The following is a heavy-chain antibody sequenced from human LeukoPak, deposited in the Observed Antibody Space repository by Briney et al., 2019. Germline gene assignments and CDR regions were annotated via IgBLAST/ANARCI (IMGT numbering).Heavy chain of an antibody. V-gene: IGHV4-34*01. Sequence: ASETLSLTCAVYGGSFSGYYWSWIRQPPGKGLEWIGEINHSGSTNYNPSLKSRVTISVDTSKNQFSLKLSSVTAADTAVYYCAREGSVGQNWFDPWGQGTLVTVSS. J-gene: IGHJ5*02. CDR3: AREGSVGQNWFDP. D-gene: IGHD4-23*01. CDR1: GGSFSGYY. CDR2: INHSGST.